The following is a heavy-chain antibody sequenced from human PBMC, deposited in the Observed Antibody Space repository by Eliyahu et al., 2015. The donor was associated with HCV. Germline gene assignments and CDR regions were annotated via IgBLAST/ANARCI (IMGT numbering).Heavy chain of an antibody. D-gene: IGHD3-22*01. CDR1: GFIFGDYY. CDR3: ARYYYDTRGFFDY. Sequence: QVQLVESGGGLVXPGXSLRLSCAASGFIFGDYYLTWIRQAPGKGLEWVSSITSSGNTIYYADSVKGRFTISKDNAKNSLYLQMNSLRAEDTAVYYCARYYYDTRGFFDYWGQGTLVTVSS. J-gene: IGHJ4*02. V-gene: IGHV3-11*01. CDR2: ITSSGNTI.